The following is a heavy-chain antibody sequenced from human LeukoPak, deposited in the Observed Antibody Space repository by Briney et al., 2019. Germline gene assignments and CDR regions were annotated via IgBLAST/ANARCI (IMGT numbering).Heavy chain of an antibody. J-gene: IGHJ4*02. CDR2: VIPILGIT. Sequence: ASVKVSCKTSGDTFSTYIINWVRQAPGQGLEWMGRVIPILGITDYARKFQGRVTLTADRSTSTAYMELSSLKSDDTAVYYCATGEAGGPFKLLAYVWGQGTLVTVSS. D-gene: IGHD3-10*02. CDR1: GDTFSTYI. V-gene: IGHV1-69*02. CDR3: ATGEAGGPFKLLAYV.